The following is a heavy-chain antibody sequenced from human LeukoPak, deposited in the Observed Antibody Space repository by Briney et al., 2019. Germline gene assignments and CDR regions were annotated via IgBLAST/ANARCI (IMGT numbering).Heavy chain of an antibody. D-gene: IGHD4-11*01. J-gene: IGHJ6*03. V-gene: IGHV4-38-2*02. CDR1: GYSIRSGYY. CDR2: IYRSGST. Sequence: SETLSLTCSVSGYSIRSGYYWDWIRQPPGKGLEWIGAIYRSGSTYYNPSLNSRVTISLDTSKHQFFLKLRSVAAADTAVYYCARGNSRGDYYYLDVWGKGTTVTVS. CDR3: ARGNSRGDYYYLDV.